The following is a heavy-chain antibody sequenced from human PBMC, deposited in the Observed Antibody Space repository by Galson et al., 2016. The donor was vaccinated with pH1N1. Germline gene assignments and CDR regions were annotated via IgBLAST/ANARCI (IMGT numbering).Heavy chain of an antibody. J-gene: IGHJ3*02. CDR3: ARQNDYGDYRGDAFDI. Sequence: QSGAEVKKPGESLKISCQGSGNTFSTSWIGWVRQMPGKGLEWMGIISLGGSLIRYRPSFQGQVTISADKSVNIVYLEWVSLKASDTAMYYCARQNDYGDYRGDAFDIWGQGTMVTVSS. CDR1: GNTFSTSW. V-gene: IGHV5-51*01. D-gene: IGHD4-17*01. CDR2: ISLGGSLI.